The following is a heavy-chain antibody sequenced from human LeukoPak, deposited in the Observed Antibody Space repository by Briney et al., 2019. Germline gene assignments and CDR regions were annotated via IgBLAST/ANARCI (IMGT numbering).Heavy chain of an antibody. CDR3: AKGGYSSRNNQPTRPDY. V-gene: IGHV3-30*18. J-gene: IGHJ4*02. D-gene: IGHD6-13*01. CDR1: GFTFSSYG. Sequence: PGRSLRLSCAASGFTFSSYGMHWVRQAPGKGLEWVAVISYDGTNKYYADSVKGRFTISRDNSKNTLYLQMNSLRAEDTAVYYCAKGGYSSRNNQPTRPDYWGQGTLITVSS. CDR2: ISYDGTNK.